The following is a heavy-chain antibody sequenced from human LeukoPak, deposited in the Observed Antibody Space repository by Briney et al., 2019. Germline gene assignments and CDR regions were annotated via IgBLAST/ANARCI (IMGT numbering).Heavy chain of an antibody. J-gene: IGHJ3*02. Sequence: SETLSLTCAVYGGSFSGYYWSWLRQPPGKGLEGIGEINHSGSTNYNPSLKSRVTISVDTSKKQFSLKLSSVTAADTAVYYCARGAAGYCSGGSCAKNAFDIWGQGTMVTVSS. V-gene: IGHV4-34*01. CDR3: ARGAAGYCSGGSCAKNAFDI. CDR2: INHSGST. CDR1: GGSFSGYY. D-gene: IGHD2-15*01.